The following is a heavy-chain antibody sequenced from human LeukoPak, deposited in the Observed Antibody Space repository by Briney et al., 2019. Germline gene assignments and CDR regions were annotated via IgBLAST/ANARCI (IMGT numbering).Heavy chain of an antibody. CDR1: GFTFSSYA. CDR3: ARDQADDAFDI. J-gene: IGHJ3*02. Sequence: GGSLRLSCAASGFTFSSYAMHWVRQAPGKGLEWVAVISYDGSNKYYADSVKGRFTISRDNSKNTLYLQMNSLGAEDTAVYYCARDQADDAFDIWGQGTMVTVSS. CDR2: ISYDGSNK. V-gene: IGHV3-30*04. D-gene: IGHD6-25*01.